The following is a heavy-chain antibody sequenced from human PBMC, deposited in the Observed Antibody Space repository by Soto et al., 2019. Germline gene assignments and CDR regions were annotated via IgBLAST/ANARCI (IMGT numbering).Heavy chain of an antibody. Sequence: EVQLVESGGGLVQPGGSLRVSCAASGFTFSSYWMSWVRQAPGKGLEWVANIKQDGSEKYYVDSVKGRFTISRDNAKNSLYLQMNSLRAEDTAVYYCARLSAGSGRNYWGQGTQVTVSP. CDR2: IKQDGSEK. V-gene: IGHV3-7*05. J-gene: IGHJ4*02. CDR1: GFTFSSYW. CDR3: ARLSAGSGRNY. D-gene: IGHD6-13*01.